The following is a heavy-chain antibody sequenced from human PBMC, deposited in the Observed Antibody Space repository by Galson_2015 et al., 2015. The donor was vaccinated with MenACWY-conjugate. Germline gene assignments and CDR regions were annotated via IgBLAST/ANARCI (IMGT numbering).Heavy chain of an antibody. D-gene: IGHD5-12*01. V-gene: IGHV3-33*01. Sequence: SLRLSCAASGFTFSSYGMHWVRQAPGKGLEWVAVIWYDGSNKYYADSVKGRFTISRDNSKNTLYLQMNSLRAEDTAVYYCATLTLGDSGYGGRAFDIWGQGTMVTVSS. CDR1: GFTFSSYG. CDR2: IWYDGSNK. CDR3: ATLTLGDSGYGGRAFDI. J-gene: IGHJ3*02.